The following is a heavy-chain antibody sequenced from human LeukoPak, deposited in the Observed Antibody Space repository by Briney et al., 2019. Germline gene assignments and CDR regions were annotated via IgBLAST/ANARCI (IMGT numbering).Heavy chain of an antibody. CDR1: GAYINNYY. CDR2: LHATESA. J-gene: IGHJ3*01. V-gene: IGHV4-4*07. D-gene: IGHD3-22*01. Sequence: PSETLSLTCTVSGAYINNYYWTWIRRPAAQGLEWIGRLHATESAIYNPSLKGRVTMSLDTSKDQLSLTLTSVTAADSAVYYCASLSSGAAFDVWGQGAVVTVSS. CDR3: ASLSSGAAFDV.